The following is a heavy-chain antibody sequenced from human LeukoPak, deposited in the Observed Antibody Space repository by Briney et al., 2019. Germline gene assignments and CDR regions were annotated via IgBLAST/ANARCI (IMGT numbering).Heavy chain of an antibody. CDR2: IWYDGHNK. CDR1: GFTLSRYG. D-gene: IGHD6-19*01. J-gene: IGHJ4*02. CDR3: AREWGLIAVAGGPGY. V-gene: IGHV3-33*01. Sequence: GGSLRLSCAASGFTLSRYGMHWVRQAPGKGLEWLAIIWYDGHNKYYADSVKGRFTISRDNSKNTLFLEMNDLRAEETALYYCAREWGLIAVAGGPGYWGQGTMVTVSS.